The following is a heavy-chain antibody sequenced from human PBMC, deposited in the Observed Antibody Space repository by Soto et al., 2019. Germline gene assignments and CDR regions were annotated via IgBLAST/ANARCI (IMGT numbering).Heavy chain of an antibody. V-gene: IGHV3-30-3*01. CDR3: ATLRFLEWLPDYYGMDV. CDR1: GFTFSSYA. Sequence: PWGSLRLSCAASGFTFSSYAMHWVRQAPGKGLEWVAVISYDGSNKYYADSVKGRFTISRDNSKNTLYLQMNSLRAEDTAVYYCATLRFLEWLPDYYGMDVWGQGTTVNVSS. J-gene: IGHJ6*02. D-gene: IGHD3-3*01. CDR2: ISYDGSNK.